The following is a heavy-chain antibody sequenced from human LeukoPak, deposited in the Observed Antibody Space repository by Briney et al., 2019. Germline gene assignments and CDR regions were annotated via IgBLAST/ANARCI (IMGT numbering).Heavy chain of an antibody. V-gene: IGHV3-48*01. CDR3: ASEAAAGIWVGYMDV. J-gene: IGHJ6*03. D-gene: IGHD6-13*01. CDR1: GFTFSPYS. CDR2: ISGRTSTI. Sequence: GGSLRLSCVVSGFTFSPYSMNWVRQAPGKGLEWVAYISGRTSTIYYADSVYGRFTISRDNAKNSLYLQMNSLRAEDTALYYCASEAAAGIWVGYMDVWGKGTTVTVSS.